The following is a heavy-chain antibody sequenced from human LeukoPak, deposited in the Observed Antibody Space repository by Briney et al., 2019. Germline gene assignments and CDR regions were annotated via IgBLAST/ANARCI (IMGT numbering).Heavy chain of an antibody. V-gene: IGHV3-23*01. Sequence: GGSLRLSCAASGFTFSNYAMSWVRQAPGKGLEWVSAISGSGGSTYYADSVKGRFTISRENAKNSLYLQMNSLRAGDTAVYYCARGGCSGGSCTRPGVDVWGQGTTVTVSS. CDR1: GFTFSNYA. J-gene: IGHJ6*02. D-gene: IGHD2-15*01. CDR3: ARGGCSGGSCTRPGVDV. CDR2: ISGSGGST.